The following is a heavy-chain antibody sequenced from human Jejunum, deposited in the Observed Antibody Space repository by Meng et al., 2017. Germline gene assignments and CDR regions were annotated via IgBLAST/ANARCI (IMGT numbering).Heavy chain of an antibody. CDR1: GAFISSNNW. V-gene: IGHV4-4*02. Sequence: VPLKESGPGLGQPSRTLLLTCVVPGAFISSNNWCEWLRQAPGKGLEWIGEINHSGRTNFNPSLESRVTISVDESKNQFSLTLNSVTAADTAVYYCARGVGDIRVGFDYWGQGILVTVSS. J-gene: IGHJ4*02. D-gene: IGHD5-12*01. CDR2: INHSGRT. CDR3: ARGVGDIRVGFDY.